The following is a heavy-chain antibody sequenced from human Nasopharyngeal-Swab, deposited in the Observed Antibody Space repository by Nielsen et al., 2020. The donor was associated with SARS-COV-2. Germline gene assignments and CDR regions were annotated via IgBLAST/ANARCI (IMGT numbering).Heavy chain of an antibody. CDR1: GFDVSGNY. CDR2: MYAGGDI. V-gene: IGHV3-53*01. J-gene: IGHJ4*02. D-gene: IGHD5-24*01. Sequence: LSLTCAASGFDVSGNYMSWFRQAPGKGLEWVSVMYAGGDIYYAASVKGRFTISRDSSKNTLYLQMNSLRVEDTALYYCARDRRDVDNQWGQGTLVTVSS. CDR3: ARDRRDVDNQ.